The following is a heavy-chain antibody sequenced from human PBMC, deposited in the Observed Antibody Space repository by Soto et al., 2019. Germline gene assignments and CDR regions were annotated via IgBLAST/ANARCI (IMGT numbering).Heavy chain of an antibody. CDR1: GFTFTRYS. CDR3: ARESEDLTSNFDY. V-gene: IGHV3-21*06. CDR2: ISSTTNYI. J-gene: IGHJ4*02. Sequence: GGSLRLSCAASGFTFTRYSMNWVRQAPGKGLEWVSSISSTTNYIYYGDSMKGRFTISRDNAKNSLYLEMNSLRAEDTAVYYCARESEDLTSNFDYWGQVPLVTFSS.